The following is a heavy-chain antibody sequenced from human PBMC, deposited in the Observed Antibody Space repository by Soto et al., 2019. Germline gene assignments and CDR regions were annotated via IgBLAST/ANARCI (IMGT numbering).Heavy chain of an antibody. CDR2: IIPIFGTA. Sequence: SVKVSCKASGYTFTSYTITWVRQAPGQGLEWMGGIIPIFGTANYAQKFQGRVTITADESTSTAYMELSSLRSEDTAVYYCARDRGPSSGYYPYWFDPWGQGTLVTVSS. D-gene: IGHD3-22*01. CDR1: GYTFTSYT. J-gene: IGHJ5*02. CDR3: ARDRGPSSGYYPYWFDP. V-gene: IGHV1-69*13.